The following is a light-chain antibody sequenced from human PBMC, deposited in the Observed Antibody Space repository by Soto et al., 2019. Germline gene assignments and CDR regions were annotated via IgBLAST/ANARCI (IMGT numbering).Light chain of an antibody. CDR3: LQANNFPVT. V-gene: IGKV1D-12*01. CDR2: AAS. CDR1: QDISRW. J-gene: IGKJ5*01. Sequence: DVQMTQSPSSVSASVGDRVTITCRASQDISRWLAWYQQKPWQAPKFLIYAASNLQGGDPSRFSGSGSGTDFALTISSLQPEDFAIYYCLQANNFPVTFGQGTRLEMK.